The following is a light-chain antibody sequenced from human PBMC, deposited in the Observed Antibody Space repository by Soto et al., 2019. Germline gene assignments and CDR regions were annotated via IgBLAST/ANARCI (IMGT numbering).Light chain of an antibody. CDR3: QQSYSTPRA. V-gene: IGKV3-15*01. CDR2: GAS. J-gene: IGKJ3*01. Sequence: IVMPNSPDTLSVSPFARSILSVIASQSVSSNLAWYQQKPGQAPRLLIYGASTRATGIPARFSGSGSGTDFTLTISSLQPEDFATYYCQQSYSTPRACGPGTKGDNK. CDR1: QSVSSN.